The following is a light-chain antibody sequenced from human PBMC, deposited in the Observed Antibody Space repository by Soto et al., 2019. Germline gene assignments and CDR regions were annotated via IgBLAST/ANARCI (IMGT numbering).Light chain of an antibody. Sequence: IVLTQSPGTLSLSPGERATLSCRTSQSVNSRYLAWYQQRPGQAPRLLIYAASTRAPGISARFSGSGSGTEFTLTISSLQSEDFAVYYCQEYIQWPPGMFGPGTTVDIK. J-gene: IGKJ1*01. CDR1: QSVNSRY. CDR3: QEYIQWPPGM. CDR2: AAS. V-gene: IGKV3-15*01.